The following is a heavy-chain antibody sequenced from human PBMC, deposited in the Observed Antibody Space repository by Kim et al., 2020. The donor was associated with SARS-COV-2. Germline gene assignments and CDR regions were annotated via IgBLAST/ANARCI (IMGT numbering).Heavy chain of an antibody. CDR2: ITYNGSNI. Sequence: GGSLRLSCAASGFTFSSYAMHWVRQAPGKGLEWVASITYNGSNIYYADSVKGRFTISRDNSKNTLYLQMNSLRAEDTAVYYCAREGRFYWGLGTWVTVSS. CDR3: AREGRFY. J-gene: IGHJ4*02. V-gene: IGHV3-30*04. CDR1: GFTFSSYA.